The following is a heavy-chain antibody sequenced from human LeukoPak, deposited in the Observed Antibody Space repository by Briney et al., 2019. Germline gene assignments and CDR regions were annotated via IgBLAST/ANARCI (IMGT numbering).Heavy chain of an antibody. V-gene: IGHV3-66*01. CDR3: AKDIEISY. Sequence: GGSLRLSCTASGFTVSTNYMSWVRQAPGKGLEWVSLIYSGDNTYYADSVKGRFTISRDNSKNTLYLQMNSLRAGDTAVYYCAKDIEISYWGQGTLVTVSS. D-gene: IGHD2-15*01. CDR2: IYSGDNT. J-gene: IGHJ4*02. CDR1: GFTVSTNY.